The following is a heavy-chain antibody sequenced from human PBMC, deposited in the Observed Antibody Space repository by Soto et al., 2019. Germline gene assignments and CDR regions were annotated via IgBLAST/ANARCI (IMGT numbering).Heavy chain of an antibody. CDR3: ARDHSGTYSRLFDF. D-gene: IGHD1-26*01. CDR1: GVSISNTAYY. CDR2: IYYTGTT. V-gene: IGHV4-39*02. J-gene: IGHJ4*01. Sequence: SLTCAVSGVSISNTAYYWGWIRQPPGRGLEWIGTIYYTGTTYHNPSLKSRVTISVDTSNNQFSLKLTSVTAADTSVYYCARDHSGTYSRLFDFCGHGSLVTVSA.